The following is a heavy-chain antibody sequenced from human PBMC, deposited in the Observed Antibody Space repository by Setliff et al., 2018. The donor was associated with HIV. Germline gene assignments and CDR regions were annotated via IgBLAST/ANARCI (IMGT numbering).Heavy chain of an antibody. J-gene: IGHJ4*02. Sequence: GGSLRLSCAASNFTFSFYGMHWGRQAPGKGLEWVAFTPNDGSYKNYADSVKGRFTIYRDNSQNTLYLQMDSLRAEDTAVYYCTKNLYSSMWSPLDYWGQGTLVTVSS. D-gene: IGHD2-2*01. CDR2: TPNDGSYK. CDR1: NFTFSFYG. V-gene: IGHV3-30*02. CDR3: TKNLYSSMWSPLDY.